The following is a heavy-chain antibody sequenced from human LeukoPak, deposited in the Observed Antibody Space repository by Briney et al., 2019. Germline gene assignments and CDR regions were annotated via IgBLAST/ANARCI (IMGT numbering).Heavy chain of an antibody. CDR2: INPNSGGT. CDR1: GYTFTGYY. J-gene: IGHJ6*03. Sequence: ASVKVSCKASGYTFTGYYMHWVRQAPGQGLEWMGWINPNSGGTNYAQKFQGRVTMTRDTSISTAYMELSRLRSDDTAVYYCARGPPVLRYFDWLLRRYYYYYMDVWGKGTTVTISS. D-gene: IGHD3-9*01. CDR3: ARGPPVLRYFDWLLRRYYYYYMDV. V-gene: IGHV1-2*02.